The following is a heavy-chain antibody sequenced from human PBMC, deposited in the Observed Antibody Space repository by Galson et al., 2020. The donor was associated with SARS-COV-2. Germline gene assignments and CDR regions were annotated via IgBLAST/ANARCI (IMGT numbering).Heavy chain of an antibody. V-gene: IGHV1-18*01. CDR2: ISTHNGDT. D-gene: IGHD3-10*01. Sequence: ASVKVSCKASGYTFINLGITWVRQAPGLGLEWMGWISTHNGDTNYAQKFRGRISMTADTSTSTVNVELRSLRSDDTAMYYCARGPDRYFGAGSYYAFAYWGQGALVTVSS. CDR3: ARGPDRYFGAGSYYAFAY. J-gene: IGHJ4*02. CDR1: GYTFINLG.